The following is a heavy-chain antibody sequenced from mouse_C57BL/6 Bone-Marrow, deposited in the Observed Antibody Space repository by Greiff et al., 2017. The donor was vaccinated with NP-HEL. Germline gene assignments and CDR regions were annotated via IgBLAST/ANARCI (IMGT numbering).Heavy chain of an antibody. J-gene: IGHJ3*01. CDR1: GFSLSTFGMG. CDR3: ARMMDYYGSSPFAY. V-gene: IGHV8-8*01. Sequence: QVTLKESGPGILQPSQTLSLTCSFSGFSLSTFGMGVGWIRQPSGKGLEWLAHIWWDDDKYYNPALKSRLTISKDTSKNQVFLKIANVDTADTATYYCARMMDYYGSSPFAYWGQGTLVTVSA. D-gene: IGHD1-1*01. CDR2: IWWDDDK.